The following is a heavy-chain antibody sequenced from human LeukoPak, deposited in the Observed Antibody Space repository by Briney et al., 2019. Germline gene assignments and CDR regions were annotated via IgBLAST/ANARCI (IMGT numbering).Heavy chain of an antibody. V-gene: IGHV3-15*01. Sequence: PGGSLRLSCVASGFTFSNAWMSWVRQAPGKGLEWVGRIKSRADGGTIDYAAPVKGRFTMSRDDSKNILYLQMNSLKAEDTAVYYCTTGSGFDYWGQGTLVTVSS. J-gene: IGHJ4*02. CDR1: GFTFSNAW. CDR2: IKSRADGGTI. D-gene: IGHD3-10*01. CDR3: TTGSGFDY.